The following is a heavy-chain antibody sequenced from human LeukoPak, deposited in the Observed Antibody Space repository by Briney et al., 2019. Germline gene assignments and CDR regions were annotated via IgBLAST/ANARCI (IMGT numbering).Heavy chain of an antibody. CDR3: TREQWLAHYHFYMDV. J-gene: IGHJ6*03. Sequence: PGRSLRLSCSASGFTLGDYALTWVRQAPGKGLEWLALIRSKIYGGTTKYAASVKDRFTISRDDSKSIAYLQMNNLKTEDTAIYYCTREQWLAHYHFYMDVWGKGTTVTVSS. CDR2: IRSKIYGGTT. D-gene: IGHD6-19*01. V-gene: IGHV3-49*04. CDR1: GFTLGDYA.